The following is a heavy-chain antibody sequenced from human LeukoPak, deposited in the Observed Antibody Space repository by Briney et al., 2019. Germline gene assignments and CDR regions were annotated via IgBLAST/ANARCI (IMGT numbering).Heavy chain of an antibody. J-gene: IGHJ4*02. CDR1: GFTLSTYW. Sequence: GGSLRLSCEASGFTLSTYWMNWVRQVPGKGLEWVANINPDGSARRYVDSVKGRFTIARDNADNSLSLQMNSLRAEDTAVYYCASWGAGGNSWGQGTLVTVSS. D-gene: IGHD3-16*01. V-gene: IGHV3-7*01. CDR2: INPDGSAR. CDR3: ASWGAGGNS.